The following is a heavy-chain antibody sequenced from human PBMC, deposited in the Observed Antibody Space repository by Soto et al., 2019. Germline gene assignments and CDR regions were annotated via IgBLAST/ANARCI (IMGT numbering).Heavy chain of an antibody. D-gene: IGHD2-2*01. V-gene: IGHV4-39*01. CDR3: AKLAGYCSGNSCHGDYAMDV. J-gene: IGHJ6*02. CDR2: IYYSENT. CDR1: GGSISSRSYS. Sequence: QLQLQESGPGLLKPSETLSLTCSVSGGSISSRSYSWGWIRQPPGKGLEWIGTIYYSENTYYNPSLKRRVTISVDTSKNQFSLKLSSVTAADTAMYYCAKLAGYCSGNSCHGDYAMDVWGQGTTVTVSS.